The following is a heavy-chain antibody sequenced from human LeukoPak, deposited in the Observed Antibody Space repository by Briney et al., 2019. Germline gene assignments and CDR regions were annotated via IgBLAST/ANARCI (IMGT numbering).Heavy chain of an antibody. Sequence: SVKVSCKASGFTFTSSAMQWVRQARGQRLEWIGWIVVGSGNTNYAQKFQERVTITRDMSTSTAYMELSSLRSEDTAVYYCARGTKLLWFGESFSYFQHWGQGTLVTVSS. CDR3: ARGTKLLWFGESFSYFQH. CDR2: IVVGSGNT. J-gene: IGHJ1*01. CDR1: GFTFTSSA. D-gene: IGHD3-10*01. V-gene: IGHV1-58*02.